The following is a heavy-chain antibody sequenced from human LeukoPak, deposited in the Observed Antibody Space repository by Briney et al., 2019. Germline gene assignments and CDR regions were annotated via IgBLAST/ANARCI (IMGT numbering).Heavy chain of an antibody. CDR2: ISGRGERT. Sequence: GGSLRLSCAASGFTFNNYVMSWVRQAPGKGREGVSLISGRGERTYYADSVKGGVTISRDNSKNTLYLQMNGLRAEDTAVYSCAKGRYPGSGSYLNSHDYWGQGTLVTVSS. D-gene: IGHD3-10*01. CDR3: AKGRYPGSGSYLNSHDY. V-gene: IGHV3-23*01. CDR1: GFTFNNYV. J-gene: IGHJ4*02.